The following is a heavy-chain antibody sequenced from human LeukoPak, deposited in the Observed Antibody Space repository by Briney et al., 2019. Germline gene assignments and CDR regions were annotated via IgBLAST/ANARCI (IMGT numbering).Heavy chain of an antibody. CDR2: INQDGTEK. V-gene: IGHV3-7*01. J-gene: IGHJ5*02. CDR1: GFTFTTYW. Sequence: GESLRLSCAASGFTFTTYWMSWVRQLPGKGLEWVANINQDGTEKYYVDSVKGRFTISRDNAKNSLDLQMNSLRAEDTAVYYCASLYGSGPKWSDPWGQGTLVTVSS. CDR3: ASLYGSGPKWSDP. D-gene: IGHD3-10*01.